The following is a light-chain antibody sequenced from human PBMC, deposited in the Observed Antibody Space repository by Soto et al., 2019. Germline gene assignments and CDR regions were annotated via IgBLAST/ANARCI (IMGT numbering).Light chain of an antibody. CDR3: SSYTSSSTYV. CDR2: DVS. J-gene: IGLJ1*01. CDR1: SSDVGGCNY. V-gene: IGLV2-14*01. Sequence: QSVLTQPASVSGSPGQSITISCTGTSSDVGGCNYVSWYQQHPGKAPKLMIYDVSNQPSGVSNRFSGSKSGNTASLTFSGLQAEDEADYYCSSYTSSSTYVFRTGTKVTVL.